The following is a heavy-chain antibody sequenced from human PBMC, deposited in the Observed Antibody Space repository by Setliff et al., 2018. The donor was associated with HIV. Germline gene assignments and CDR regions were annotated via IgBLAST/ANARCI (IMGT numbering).Heavy chain of an antibody. V-gene: IGHV4-39*02. CDR1: GGSISSSSYY. D-gene: IGHD6-13*01. J-gene: IGHJ3*02. CDR3: ARRSSWYGDAFDI. Sequence: PSETLSLTCTVSGGSISSSSYYWGWIRQPPGKGLEWIGSIYYSGSTYYTPSLKSRVTISVDTSKNHFSLKLSSVTAADTAVYYCARRSSWYGDAFDIWGQGTMVTVSS. CDR2: IYYSGST.